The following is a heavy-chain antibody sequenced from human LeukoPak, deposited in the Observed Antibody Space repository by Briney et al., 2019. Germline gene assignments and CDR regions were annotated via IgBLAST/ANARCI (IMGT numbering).Heavy chain of an antibody. V-gene: IGHV4-61*08. CDR3: AREGHYYASGRGAFDI. CDR2: IYYTGTT. Sequence: KPSETLSLTCTVSGGSISSGGYYWSWIRQPPGKGLEWIGYIYYTGTTDYNPSLKSRVTMSVDTSKNQFSLKLSSVTTADTAVYYCAREGHYYASGRGAFDIWGQGTMITVSS. CDR1: GGSISSGGYY. J-gene: IGHJ3*02. D-gene: IGHD3-10*01.